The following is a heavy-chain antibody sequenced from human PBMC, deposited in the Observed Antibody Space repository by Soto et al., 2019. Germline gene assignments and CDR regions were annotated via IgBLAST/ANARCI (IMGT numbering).Heavy chain of an antibody. V-gene: IGHV3-23*01. CDR1: GFTFTNFA. CDR2: IGGGDGTT. D-gene: IGHD2-2*01. Sequence: EVQLLESGGDLVQPGGSLRLSCAASGFTFTNFAMSWVRQAPGKGLEWVSTIGGGDGTTYYADSVKGRFTISRDNSNNALYLQMNSLRAEDTAVYYCAKPSRRGLASWYFDYWGQGTLVTVSS. J-gene: IGHJ4*02. CDR3: AKPSRRGLASWYFDY.